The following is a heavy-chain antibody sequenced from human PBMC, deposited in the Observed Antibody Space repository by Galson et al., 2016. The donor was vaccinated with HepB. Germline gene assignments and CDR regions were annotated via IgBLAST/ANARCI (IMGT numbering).Heavy chain of an antibody. CDR3: ARTTVMTTVTTFYYYYYMDV. J-gene: IGHJ6*03. D-gene: IGHD4-17*01. CDR2: IDWDDDK. CDR1: GFSLSTSGMC. Sequence: PALVKPTQTLTLTCTFSGFSLSTSGMCVSWIRQPPGKALEWLALIDWDDDKYYSTSLKTRLTISTDTSKNQVVLTMTNMDPVDTATYYCARTTVMTTVTTFYYYYYMDVWGKGATVTVSS. V-gene: IGHV2-70*01.